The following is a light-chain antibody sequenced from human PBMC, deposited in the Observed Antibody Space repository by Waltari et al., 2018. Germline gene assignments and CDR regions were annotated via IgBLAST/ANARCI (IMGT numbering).Light chain of an antibody. CDR3: QQFDNLVYT. Sequence: DIVMTQSPDSLSASVGDRVTITCQASHDISNYLNWYQQKPGKAPKLLIYDASNLETGVPSRFSGSGSGTDFSFTISSLQPEDIATYYCQQFDNLVYTFGQGTKLEIK. CDR2: DAS. CDR1: HDISNY. V-gene: IGKV1-33*01. J-gene: IGKJ2*01.